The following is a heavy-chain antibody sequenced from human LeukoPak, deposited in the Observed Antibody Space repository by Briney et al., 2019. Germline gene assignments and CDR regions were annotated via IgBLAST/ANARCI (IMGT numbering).Heavy chain of an antibody. CDR2: IYYSGGT. D-gene: IGHD5-24*01. CDR3: ARHVTISGPYDASDI. CDR1: GDSISSYY. Sequence: SETLSLTCTVSGDSISSYYWSWIRQPPGKGLEWIGYIYYSGGTDYNPSLKSRVTISVDTSKNQFCLKLRSVTAADTAVYYCARHVTISGPYDASDIWGQGTMVTFS. J-gene: IGHJ3*02. V-gene: IGHV4-59*08.